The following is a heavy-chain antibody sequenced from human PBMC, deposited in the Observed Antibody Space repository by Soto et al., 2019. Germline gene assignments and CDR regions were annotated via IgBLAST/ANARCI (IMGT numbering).Heavy chain of an antibody. CDR3: VRGGASGATTNY. J-gene: IGHJ4*02. Sequence: QVQLQESGPGLVKPSETLSLTCTVSGGSITSYYWSWLRQPPGKGLEWIGNIYYSGVTDYNPSLKSPVTMSVDTSRERFSLKLSSVTAADTAIYHCVRGGASGATTNYWGRGTLVTVSS. V-gene: IGHV4-59*01. CDR1: GGSITSYY. CDR2: IYYSGVT. D-gene: IGHD3-10*01.